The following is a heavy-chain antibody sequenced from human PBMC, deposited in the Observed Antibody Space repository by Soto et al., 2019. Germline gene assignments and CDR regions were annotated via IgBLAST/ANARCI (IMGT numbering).Heavy chain of an antibody. CDR1: GFTFNNYA. V-gene: IGHV3-23*01. J-gene: IGHJ4*02. Sequence: GGSLRLSCAASGFTFNNYAVTWVRQAPGRGLEWVSGISGGGDSTYYADSVKGRFTISRDNSKNMLYLQMNSLRAEDTAVYYCAKDRQWLASFDYWGQGALVTVSS. CDR2: ISGGGDST. D-gene: IGHD6-19*01. CDR3: AKDRQWLASFDY.